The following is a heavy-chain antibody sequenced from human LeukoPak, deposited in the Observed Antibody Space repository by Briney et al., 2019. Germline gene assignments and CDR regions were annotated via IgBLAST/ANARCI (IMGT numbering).Heavy chain of an antibody. V-gene: IGHV1-18*01. J-gene: IGHJ4*02. CDR3: ARARGATYYYDSSGYYPDY. D-gene: IGHD3-22*01. Sequence: GASVKVSCKASGYTFTSYGISWVRQAPGQGLEWMGWISAYNGNTNYAQKLQGRVTMTTDTSTSTAYMELRSLRSDDTAVYYCARARGATYYYDSSGYYPDYWGQGTLVTVSS. CDR2: ISAYNGNT. CDR1: GYTFTSYG.